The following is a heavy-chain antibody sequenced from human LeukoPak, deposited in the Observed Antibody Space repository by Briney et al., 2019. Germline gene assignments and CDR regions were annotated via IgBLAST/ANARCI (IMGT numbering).Heavy chain of an antibody. J-gene: IGHJ3*02. CDR3: VRGPRNYDDSGFHYGVFDI. Sequence: SETLSLTCTVSGGSINSSDYYWGWIRQPPGKGLEWIASIFFDGNTFYNPSLKSRVTITVDTSKNQFSLKLRSVTAADTAVYYCVRGPRNYDDSGFHYGVFDIWGQGTVVTVSS. V-gene: IGHV4-39*07. CDR2: IFFDGNT. CDR1: GGSINSSDYY. D-gene: IGHD4/OR15-4a*01.